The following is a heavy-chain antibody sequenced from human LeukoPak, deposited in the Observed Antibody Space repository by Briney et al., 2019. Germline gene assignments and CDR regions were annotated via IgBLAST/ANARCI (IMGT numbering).Heavy chain of an antibody. CDR2: ISSNSRYI. J-gene: IGHJ4*02. CDR1: GFTFSTYS. D-gene: IGHD6-13*01. CDR3: ARVAEAAAFDS. Sequence: GGTLRLSCAASGFTFSTYSMNWVRQAPGKGLEWVSSISSNSRYIYYADSMRGRFTISRDNAKNSLYLQMNSLKPEDTAVYYCARVAEAAAFDSWGQGTLVTVSS. V-gene: IGHV3-21*06.